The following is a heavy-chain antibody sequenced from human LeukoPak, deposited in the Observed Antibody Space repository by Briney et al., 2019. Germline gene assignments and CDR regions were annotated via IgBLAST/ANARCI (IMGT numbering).Heavy chain of an antibody. V-gene: IGHV4-61*02. CDR2: IYTSGST. CDR3: ARAGGNYDILTGYLHFDY. Sequence: SETLSLTCTVSGGSISSGSYYWSWIRQPAGKGLEWIGRIYTSGSTNYNPSLKSRVTISVDTSKNQFSLKLSSVTAADTAVYYCARAGGNYDILTGYLHFDYWGQGTLVTVSS. J-gene: IGHJ4*02. D-gene: IGHD3-9*01. CDR1: GGSISSGSYY.